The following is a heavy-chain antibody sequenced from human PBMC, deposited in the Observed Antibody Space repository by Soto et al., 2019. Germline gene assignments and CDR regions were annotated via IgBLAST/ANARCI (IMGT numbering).Heavy chain of an antibody. CDR2: IYHSGST. Sequence: SETLSLTCAVSGGSISSGGYSWSWIRQPPGKGLEWIGYIYHSGSTYYNPSLKSRVTISVDRSKNQFSLKLSSVTAADTAVYYCARGGFYYGSGSYYAFDIWGQGTMVTVSS. CDR1: GGSISSGGYS. CDR3: ARGGFYYGSGSYYAFDI. J-gene: IGHJ3*02. V-gene: IGHV4-30-2*01. D-gene: IGHD3-10*01.